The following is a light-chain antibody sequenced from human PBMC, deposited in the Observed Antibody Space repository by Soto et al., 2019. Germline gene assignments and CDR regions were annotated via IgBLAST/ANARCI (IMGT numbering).Light chain of an antibody. CDR1: KLGDKY. Sequence: SSELTQPPSVSVSPGQTASITCSGDKLGDKYACWYEQKPGQSPVLVIYQDNKRPSGIPERFSGSNSGNTATLTISGTQAMDEADYYCQAWDSSTGLCVFGTGTKVTVL. J-gene: IGLJ1*01. CDR3: QAWDSSTGLCV. V-gene: IGLV3-1*01. CDR2: QDN.